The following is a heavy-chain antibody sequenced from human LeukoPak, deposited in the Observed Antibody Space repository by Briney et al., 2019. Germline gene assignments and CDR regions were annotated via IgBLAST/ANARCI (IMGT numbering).Heavy chain of an antibody. J-gene: IGHJ5*02. CDR3: ARDHIVVVVAATGWFDP. CDR1: GGSISSYY. V-gene: IGHV4-59*01. D-gene: IGHD2-15*01. Sequence: SGTLSLTCTVSGGSISSYYWSWIRQPPGKGREWIGYIYYSGSTNYNPSLKSRVTISVDTSKNQFSLKLSSVTAADTAVYYCARDHIVVVVAATGWFDPWGQGTLVTVSS. CDR2: IYYSGST.